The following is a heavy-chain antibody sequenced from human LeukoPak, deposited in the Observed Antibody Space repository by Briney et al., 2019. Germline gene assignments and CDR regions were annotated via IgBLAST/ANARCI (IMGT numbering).Heavy chain of an antibody. CDR2: IWYDGSNK. CDR1: GFTFSSYD. V-gene: IGHV3-33*06. Sequence: GGSLRLSCAASGFTFSSYDIHWVRQAPGKGLEWVAVIWYDGSNKYYADSVKGRFTISRDNSKSTLCLQMNSLRAEDTAVYYCAKQLGYCSDGSCYFPYWGQGTLVTVSS. CDR3: AKQLGYCSDGSCYFPY. J-gene: IGHJ4*02. D-gene: IGHD2-15*01.